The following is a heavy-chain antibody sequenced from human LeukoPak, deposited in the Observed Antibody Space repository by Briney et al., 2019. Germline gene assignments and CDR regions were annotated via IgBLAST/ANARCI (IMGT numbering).Heavy chain of an antibody. CDR1: GYTFTSYD. J-gene: IGHJ5*02. D-gene: IGHD2-2*01. V-gene: IGHV1-8*01. Sequence: GASVKVSCKASGYTFTSYDINWVRQATGQGLEWMGWMNPNSGNTGYAQKFQGRVTMTRNTSISTAYMELSSLRSEDTAVYYCARGRGDVVVRPFDPWGQGTLVTVSS. CDR3: ARGRGDVVVRPFDP. CDR2: MNPNSGNT.